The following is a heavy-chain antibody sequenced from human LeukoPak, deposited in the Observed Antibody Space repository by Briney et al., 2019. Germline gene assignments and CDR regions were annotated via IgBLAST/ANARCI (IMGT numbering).Heavy chain of an antibody. CDR1: GGYISSSNW. V-gene: IGHV4-4*02. CDR3: ARHGFGSPYAFDI. J-gene: IGHJ3*02. CDR2: IYHGGST. D-gene: IGHD3-10*01. Sequence: SGTLSLTCAVSGGYISSSNWWSWVRQPPGKGLEWIGEIYHGGSTNYNPSLKSRVAMSVDRSRNQFSLKLRSVTAADTAVYYCARHGFGSPYAFDIWGQGTMVTVSS.